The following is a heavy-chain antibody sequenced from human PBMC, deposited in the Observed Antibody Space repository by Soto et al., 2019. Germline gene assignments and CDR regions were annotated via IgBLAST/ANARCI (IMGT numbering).Heavy chain of an antibody. Sequence: EVQLVESGGALVQPGGSLRLSCAASGFTFSSYWMHWVRQAPGEGLVWVSRIKTDGSSTSYADSVKGRFTISRDNAKNMMYLQMNSLRAEDTDVYYCARVGVGHYEFDYWGQGTLVTVSS. CDR1: GFTFSSYW. J-gene: IGHJ4*02. CDR3: ARVGVGHYEFDY. V-gene: IGHV3-74*01. CDR2: IKTDGSST. D-gene: IGHD3-16*01.